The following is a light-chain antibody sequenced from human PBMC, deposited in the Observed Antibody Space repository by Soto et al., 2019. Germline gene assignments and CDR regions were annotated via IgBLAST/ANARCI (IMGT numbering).Light chain of an antibody. CDR1: SSNIGAGYA. CDR3: QSSDSSLSARV. J-gene: IGLJ3*02. V-gene: IGLV1-40*01. Sequence: QSVLTQPPSVSGAPGQRVTISCTGSSSNIGAGYAVHWYQQLPGTAPKLLIYGNSNRPSGVPDRFSGSKSGTSASLAITGLQAEYEADYYCQSSDSSLSARVFGGGTKLTVL. CDR2: GNS.